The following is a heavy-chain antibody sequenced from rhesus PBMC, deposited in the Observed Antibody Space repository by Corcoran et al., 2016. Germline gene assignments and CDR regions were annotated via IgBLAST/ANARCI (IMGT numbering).Heavy chain of an antibody. J-gene: IGHJ3*01. CDR3: ARPVSF. CDR2: ISGSSGST. V-gene: IGHV4-99*01. Sequence: QVQLQESGPGLVKPSETLSLTCAVSGYSISSGYYWGWIRQPPGKGLEYIGYISGSSGSTYYNPSLKSRVTSSKDTSKNQFSLKLSSVTAADTAVYYCARPVSFWGQGLRVTVSS. D-gene: IGHD2-21*01. CDR1: GYSISSGYY.